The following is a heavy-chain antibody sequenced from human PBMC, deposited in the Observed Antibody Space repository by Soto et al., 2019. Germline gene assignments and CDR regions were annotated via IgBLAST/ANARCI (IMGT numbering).Heavy chain of an antibody. J-gene: IGHJ4*02. D-gene: IGHD3-22*01. Sequence: SVKVSCKASGGTFSSYAISWVRQAPGQGLEWMGGIIPIFGTANYAQKFQGRVTITADKSTSTAYMELSSLRSEDTAVYYCALYDSSGYYPLYFDYWGQGTLVTVPQ. CDR3: ALYDSSGYYPLYFDY. CDR1: GGTFSSYA. CDR2: IIPIFGTA. V-gene: IGHV1-69*06.